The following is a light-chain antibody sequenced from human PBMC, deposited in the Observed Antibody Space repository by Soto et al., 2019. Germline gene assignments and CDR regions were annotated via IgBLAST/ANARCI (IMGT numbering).Light chain of an antibody. CDR2: GAS. V-gene: IGKV3D-15*01. Sequence: EMVMTQSPATLSVSPGERATLSCRASQSVSGNLAWYQQKPCPPPRLLIYGASTRDTGITARFSGSGSGTEFTLTICSLQSEDFAVYYCQQYNNWPPTFGQGTKVELK. CDR1: QSVSGN. J-gene: IGKJ1*01. CDR3: QQYNNWPPT.